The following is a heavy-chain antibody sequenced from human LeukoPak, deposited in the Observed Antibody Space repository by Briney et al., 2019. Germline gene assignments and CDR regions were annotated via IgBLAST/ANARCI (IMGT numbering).Heavy chain of an antibody. J-gene: IGHJ4*02. CDR1: GFSVSSDY. CDR3: ARNYGGYDGTDY. D-gene: IGHD5-12*01. CDR2: INWKGSTT. V-gene: IGHV3-20*04. Sequence: GGSLRLSCAASGFSVSSDYMTWVRQAPGKGLEWVSGINWKGSTTAYADSVKGRFTISRDNAKNSLYLQMNSLRAEDTASYYCARNYGGYDGTDYWGQGTLVTVSS.